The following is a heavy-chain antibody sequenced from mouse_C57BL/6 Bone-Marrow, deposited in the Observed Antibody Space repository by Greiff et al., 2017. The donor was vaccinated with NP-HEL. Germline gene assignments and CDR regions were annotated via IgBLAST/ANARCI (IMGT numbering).Heavy chain of an antibody. J-gene: IGHJ2*01. CDR1: GFSFNTYA. Sequence: VQLVESGGGLVQPKGSLKLSCAASGFSFNTYAMNWVRQAPGQGLEWVARIRSKSNNYATYYADSVKDRFTISRDDSESMLYLQMNNLKTEDTAMYYCVRQGSITTLFDYWGQGTTLTVSS. D-gene: IGHD1-1*01. CDR3: VRQGSITTLFDY. CDR2: IRSKSNNYAT. V-gene: IGHV10-1*01.